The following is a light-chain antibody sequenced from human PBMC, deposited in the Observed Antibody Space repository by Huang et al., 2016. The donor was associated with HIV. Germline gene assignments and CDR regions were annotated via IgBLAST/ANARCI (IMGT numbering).Light chain of an antibody. CDR3: QQYDDWPPWT. J-gene: IGKJ1*01. CDR2: DAY. CDR1: QNITR. Sequence: EIVMTQSPATLSVSPGERATLSCRASQNITRLAWYQHKPGQAPRRLIYDAYSRATGVLARFSGGWSGTDFTLTVSSLQSDDFALYYCQQYDDWPPWTFGQGTQVDMK. V-gene: IGKV3-15*01.